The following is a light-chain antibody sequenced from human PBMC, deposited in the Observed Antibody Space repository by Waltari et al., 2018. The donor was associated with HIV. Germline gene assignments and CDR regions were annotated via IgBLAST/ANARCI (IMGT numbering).Light chain of an antibody. CDR2: DAS. J-gene: IGKJ2*01. Sequence: EIVLTQSPATLSLSPGERATLSCRASQSVSSYLAWYQQKPGQAPRLLIYDASNRATGIPARFSGSGSGTDFTLTISSLEPEDFAVYYCQQRYNWLDTFGQGTNLEIK. V-gene: IGKV3-11*01. CDR3: QQRYNWLDT. CDR1: QSVSSY.